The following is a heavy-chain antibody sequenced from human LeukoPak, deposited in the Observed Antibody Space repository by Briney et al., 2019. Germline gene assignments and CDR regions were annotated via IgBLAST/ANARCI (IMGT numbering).Heavy chain of an antibody. CDR1: GLTFNSYA. Sequence: PGGSLRLSCAASGLTFNSYAMSWVRQAPGKGLEWVSAISGSGGSTYYADSVKGRFTISKDNSKNTLFLQMNSLRAEDTAVYYCAKGGGFDAFDIWGQGTMVTVSS. CDR3: AKGGGFDAFDI. CDR2: ISGSGGST. J-gene: IGHJ3*02. V-gene: IGHV3-23*01. D-gene: IGHD3-16*01.